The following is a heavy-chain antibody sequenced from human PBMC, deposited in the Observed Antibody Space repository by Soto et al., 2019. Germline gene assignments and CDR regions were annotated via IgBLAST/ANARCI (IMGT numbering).Heavy chain of an antibody. CDR3: ATGMVAGNGFDY. CDR1: GYTLTELS. Sequence: ASVKVSCKVSGYTLTELSMHWVRQAPGKGLEWMGGFDPEDGETIYAQKFQGRVTMTEDTSTDTAYMELSSLRSEDTAVYYCATGMVAGNGFDYWGQGTLLTLSS. CDR2: FDPEDGET. D-gene: IGHD6-19*01. V-gene: IGHV1-24*01. J-gene: IGHJ4*02.